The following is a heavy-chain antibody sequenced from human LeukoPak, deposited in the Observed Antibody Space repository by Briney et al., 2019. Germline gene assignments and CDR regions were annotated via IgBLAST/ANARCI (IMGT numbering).Heavy chain of an antibody. CDR2: ISAYNGNT. J-gene: IGHJ4*02. Sequence: ASVKVSCKASGYTFTGYYMHWVRQAPGQGLEWVGWISAYNGNTNYAQKLQGRVTMTTDTSTSTAYMELRSLRSDDTAVYYCARSGSLSSFDYWGQGTLVTVSS. CDR3: ARSGSLSSFDY. CDR1: GYTFTGYY. V-gene: IGHV1-18*04. D-gene: IGHD3-22*01.